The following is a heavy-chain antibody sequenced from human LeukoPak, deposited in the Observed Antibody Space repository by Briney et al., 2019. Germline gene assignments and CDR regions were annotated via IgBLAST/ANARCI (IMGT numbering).Heavy chain of an antibody. V-gene: IGHV1-3*01. J-gene: IGHJ4*02. CDR2: INAGNVNT. CDR1: EYTFTSYA. Sequence: ASVKVSCKASEYTFTSYAMHWVRQAPGQRFEWMGWINAGNVNTKYSQTFQGRVTITWETSASTAYMELSRLRSEDTAVYDCAREVDTAMVTFDYWSQGTLVTVSS. CDR3: AREVDTAMVTFDY. D-gene: IGHD5-18*01.